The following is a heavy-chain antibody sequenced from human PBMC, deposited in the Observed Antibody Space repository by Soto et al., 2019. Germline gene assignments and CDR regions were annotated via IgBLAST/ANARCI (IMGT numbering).Heavy chain of an antibody. J-gene: IGHJ4*02. CDR2: VSATAGTT. Sequence: ETLSLSCAASGFPFSNYAMSWVRQAPGKGLEWVSLVSATAGTTYYTDSVKGRFTISRDNSRNTVYLQMNSLRADDTAVYYCAKDRLAGGFDYWGQGTLVTVSS. D-gene: IGHD3-16*01. CDR1: GFPFSNYA. V-gene: IGHV3-23*01. CDR3: AKDRLAGGFDY.